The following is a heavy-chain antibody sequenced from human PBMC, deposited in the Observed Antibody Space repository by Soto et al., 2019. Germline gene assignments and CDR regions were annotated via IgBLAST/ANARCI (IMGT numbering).Heavy chain of an antibody. V-gene: IGHV4-39*01. Sequence: QLQLQESGPGLVKPSETLSLTCTVSGGSISSSSYYWGWIRQPPGKGLEWIGSIYYSGSTYYNPSLKSRVTISVDTSKNQFSLKLSSVTAADTAVYYCARLRVRGYFDYWGQGTLVTVSS. J-gene: IGHJ4*02. CDR2: IYYSGST. D-gene: IGHD3-10*01. CDR1: GGSISSSSYY. CDR3: ARLRVRGYFDY.